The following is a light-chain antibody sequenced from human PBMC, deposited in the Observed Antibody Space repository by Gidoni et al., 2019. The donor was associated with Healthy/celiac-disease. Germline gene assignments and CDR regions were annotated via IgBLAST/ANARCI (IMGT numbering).Light chain of an antibody. Sequence: EIVLTQSPGTLSLSPGERATLSCRASQSVSSSYLAWYQQKPGQAPRLLIYRASSRATGIPDRFSGSGAGTDFTLTISRLEPEDFAVYYCQQHGSSPITFXQXTRLEIK. J-gene: IGKJ5*01. CDR2: RAS. V-gene: IGKV3-20*01. CDR1: QSVSSSY. CDR3: QQHGSSPIT.